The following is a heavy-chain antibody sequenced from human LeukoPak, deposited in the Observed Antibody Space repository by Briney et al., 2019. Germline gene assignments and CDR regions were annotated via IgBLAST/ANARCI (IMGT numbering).Heavy chain of an antibody. J-gene: IGHJ5*02. D-gene: IGHD5-24*01. CDR2: IIPIFGTA. CDR1: GGTFSSYA. Sequence: RASVKVSCKASGGTFSSYAISWVRQAPGQGLEWMGGIIPIFGTANYAQKFQDRVTITADESTSTAYMELSNLRSEDTAVYYCARRGDGYNLYRFDPWGQGTLVTVSS. CDR3: ARRGDGYNLYRFDP. V-gene: IGHV1-69*13.